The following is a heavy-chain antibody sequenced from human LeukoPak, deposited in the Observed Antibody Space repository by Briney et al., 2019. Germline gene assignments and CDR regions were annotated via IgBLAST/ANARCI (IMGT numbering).Heavy chain of an antibody. J-gene: IGHJ5*02. Sequence: GASVKVSCKASGYSFTGYNMHWVRQAPGQGLEWMGWINPNSGGANYAQKVQGRVTMTRDTSISTAYMELSRLRSDDTAVYYCARDWSGYSGYERYNWLDPWGQGTLVTVSS. D-gene: IGHD5-12*01. V-gene: IGHV1-2*02. CDR2: INPNSGGA. CDR1: GYSFTGYN. CDR3: ARDWSGYSGYERYNWLDP.